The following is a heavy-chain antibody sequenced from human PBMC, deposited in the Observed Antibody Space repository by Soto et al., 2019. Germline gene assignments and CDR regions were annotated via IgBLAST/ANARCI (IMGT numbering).Heavy chain of an antibody. V-gene: IGHV4-59*01. CDR1: GGSLSSYY. Sequence: SETLSLTCTVSGGSLSSYYWSWIRQPPGKGLEWIGYIYYSGSTNYNPSLKSRVTLSVDTSKNQFSLKLSSVTAADTAVYYCARGGPYYDFWSGYYTNWLDHWGQGTLVTVSS. CDR2: IYYSGST. J-gene: IGHJ5*02. D-gene: IGHD3-3*01. CDR3: ARGGPYYDFWSGYYTNWLDH.